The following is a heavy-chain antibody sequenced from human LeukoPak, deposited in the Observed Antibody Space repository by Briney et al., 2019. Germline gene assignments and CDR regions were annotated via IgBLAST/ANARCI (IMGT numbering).Heavy chain of an antibody. V-gene: IGHV1-69*04. CDR1: GGTFSSYA. Sequence: ASVKVSCKASGGTFSSYAISWVRQAPGQGLEWMGRIIPILGIANYAQKFQGRATITADKSTSTAYMELSSLRSEDTAVYYCARDKKGFGELLRPIDAFDIWGQGTMVTVSS. J-gene: IGHJ3*02. CDR3: ARDKKGFGELLRPIDAFDI. CDR2: IIPILGIA. D-gene: IGHD3-10*01.